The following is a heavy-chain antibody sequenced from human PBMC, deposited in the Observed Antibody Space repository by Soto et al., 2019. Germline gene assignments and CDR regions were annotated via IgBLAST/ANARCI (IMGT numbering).Heavy chain of an antibody. D-gene: IGHD2-15*01. CDR2: INGDVSST. Sequence: EVQLVESGGGLVQPGGSLRLSCAASGFTFSSYWMHWVRQVPGKGLVWVSRINGDVSSTRYADSVKGRFTISRDNAKNTLYLQMNSLRAEDTAVYYCVLLRSTTLGGGDAFDIWGQGTMVTVSS. CDR3: VLLRSTTLGGGDAFDI. CDR1: GFTFSSYW. V-gene: IGHV3-74*01. J-gene: IGHJ3*02.